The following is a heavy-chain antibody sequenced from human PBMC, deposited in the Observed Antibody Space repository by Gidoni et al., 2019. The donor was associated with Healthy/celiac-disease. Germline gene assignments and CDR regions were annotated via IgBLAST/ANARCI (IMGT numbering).Heavy chain of an antibody. J-gene: IGHJ4*02. CDR1: GYSFTSYW. CDR2: IYPGYSDT. Sequence: DVQLVQSGAAVKKPGEYLKISCTGSGYSFTSYWIGWVRQLPGKGLELMGIIYPGYSDTRYIPSFQVQVSISADKYIRTAYLQWSSLKASDTAMYYCARLGGSSWYQDYWGQGTLVTVSS. V-gene: IGHV5-51*01. CDR3: ARLGGSSWYQDY. D-gene: IGHD6-13*01.